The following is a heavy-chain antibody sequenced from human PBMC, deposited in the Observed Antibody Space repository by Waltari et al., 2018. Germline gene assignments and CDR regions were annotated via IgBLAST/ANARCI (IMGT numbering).Heavy chain of an antibody. V-gene: IGHV4-61*02. CDR2: FYSSEYI. CDR1: GDSITSNSFY. CDR3: AREVTKVELGRRLPHFFDS. Sequence: QVQLQESGPGLVKPSQTLSLTCTVSGDSITSNSFYWNWVRQPAGKGLEWIGRFYSSEYINYTPSRKSRVTISRDTSKKQFFLKLTSVTAADTAFYYCAREVTKVELGRRLPHFFDSWGQGTLVTVSS. J-gene: IGHJ4*02. D-gene: IGHD7-27*01.